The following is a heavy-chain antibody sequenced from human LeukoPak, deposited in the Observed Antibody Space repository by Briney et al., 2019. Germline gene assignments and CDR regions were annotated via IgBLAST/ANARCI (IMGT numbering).Heavy chain of an antibody. CDR2: VSPYNGDT. CDR1: GYTFNNYG. J-gene: IGHJ5*02. Sequence: ASVTVSFKASGYTFNNYGISWVRQAPGQGLEWMGWVSPYNGDTNYAQKFQGRVTMSTDTSTNIAYMELRSLRFDDTAIYYCAKDWHILTGRNCFDPWGQGTLVTVSS. D-gene: IGHD3-9*01. CDR3: AKDWHILTGRNCFDP. V-gene: IGHV1-18*01.